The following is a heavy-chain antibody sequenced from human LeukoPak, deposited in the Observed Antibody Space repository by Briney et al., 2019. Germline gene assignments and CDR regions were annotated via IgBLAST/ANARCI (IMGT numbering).Heavy chain of an antibody. V-gene: IGHV3-30*18. CDR2: ISYDGSNK. CDR3: AKDLLPTKQRYGMDV. Sequence: GGSLRLSCAASGSTFSSYGMHWVRQAPGKGLEWVAVISYDGSNKYYADSVKGRFTISRDNSKNTLYLQMNSLRAEDTAVYYCAKDLLPTKQRYGMDVWGQGTTVTVSS. D-gene: IGHD1/OR15-1a*01. J-gene: IGHJ6*02. CDR1: GSTFSSYG.